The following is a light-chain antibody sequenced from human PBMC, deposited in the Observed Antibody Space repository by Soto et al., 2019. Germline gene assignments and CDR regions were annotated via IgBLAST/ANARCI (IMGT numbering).Light chain of an antibody. CDR3: QQYNSYWT. CDR2: KAS. CDR1: QTISSW. Sequence: DIQMTQSPSTLSGSVGDRVTITFRASQTISSWLAWYQQKPGKAPKLLIYKASTLKSGVPSRFSGSGSGTEFTLTISSLQPDDFGTYYCQQYNSYWTFGQGTKVDIK. J-gene: IGKJ1*01. V-gene: IGKV1-5*03.